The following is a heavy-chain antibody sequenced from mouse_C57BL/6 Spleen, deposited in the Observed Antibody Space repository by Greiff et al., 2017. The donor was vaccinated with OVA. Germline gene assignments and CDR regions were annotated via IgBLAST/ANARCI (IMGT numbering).Heavy chain of an antibody. V-gene: IGHV1-26*01. D-gene: IGHD1-1*01. CDR2: INPNNGGT. J-gene: IGHJ1*03. CDR3: ARFTVVPDWYFDV. Sequence: HLHPSSPYLVKPGASVKISCKASGYTFTDYYMNWVKQSHGKSLEWIGDINPNNGGTSYNQKFKGKATLTVDKSSSTAYMELRSLTSEASAVYECARFTVVPDWYFDVWGTGTTVTVSS. CDR1: GYTFTDYY.